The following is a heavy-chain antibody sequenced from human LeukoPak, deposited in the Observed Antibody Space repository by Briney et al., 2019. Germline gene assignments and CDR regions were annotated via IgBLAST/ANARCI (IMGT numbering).Heavy chain of an antibody. D-gene: IGHD6-6*01. CDR2: IYPGDSDT. J-gene: IGHJ4*02. CDR3: ARRGSYSSSPLDY. V-gene: IGHV5-51*01. CDR1: GYSFTSYW. Sequence: GESLKISCKGSGYSFTSYWIGWVRQLPGKGLEWMGIIYPGDSDTRYSLSFQGQVTISADKSISTAYLQWSSLKASDTAMYYCARRGSYSSSPLDYWGQGTLVTVSS.